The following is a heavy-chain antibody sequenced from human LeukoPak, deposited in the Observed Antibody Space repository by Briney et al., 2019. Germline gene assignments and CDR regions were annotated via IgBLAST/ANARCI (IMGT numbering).Heavy chain of an antibody. CDR3: ATPLTEMPTIGY. CDR2: INHSGST. CDR1: GGSFSGYY. V-gene: IGHV4-34*01. D-gene: IGHD5-24*01. J-gene: IGHJ4*02. Sequence: SETLSLTCAVYGGSFSGYYWRWIRQPPGKGLEWIGEINHSGSTNYNPSLKSRVTISVDTSKNQFSLKLSSVTAADTAVYYCATPLTEMPTIGYWGQGTLVTVSS.